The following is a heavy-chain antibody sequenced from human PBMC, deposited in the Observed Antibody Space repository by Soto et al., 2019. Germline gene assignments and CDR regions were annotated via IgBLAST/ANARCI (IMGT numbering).Heavy chain of an antibody. J-gene: IGHJ6*02. Sequence: GASVKVSCKASGGTFSSYAISWVRQAPGQGLEWMGGIIPIFGTANYAQKFQGRVTITADKSTSTAYMELSSLRSEDTAVYYCASSSLYGMDVWGQRTTVNVSS. V-gene: IGHV1-69*06. CDR1: GGTFSSYA. CDR2: IIPIFGTA. CDR3: ASSSLYGMDV.